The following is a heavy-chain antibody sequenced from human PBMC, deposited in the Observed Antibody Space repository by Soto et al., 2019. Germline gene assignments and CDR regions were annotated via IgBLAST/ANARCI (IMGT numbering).Heavy chain of an antibody. D-gene: IGHD2-21*02. CDR1: GFSLSTSGVG. Sequence: QITLKESGPTLVRPTQTLTLTCTFSGFSLSTSGVGVGWIRQPPGKALEWLALIYWDDDKRYSPSLKSRLTITKDTSKNPVVLTMTNMDPVDTATYYCAHSRCGGDCLQSYSSHYYYGMDVWGQVTTVTVSS. CDR3: AHSRCGGDCLQSYSSHYYYGMDV. V-gene: IGHV2-5*02. J-gene: IGHJ6*02. CDR2: IYWDDDK.